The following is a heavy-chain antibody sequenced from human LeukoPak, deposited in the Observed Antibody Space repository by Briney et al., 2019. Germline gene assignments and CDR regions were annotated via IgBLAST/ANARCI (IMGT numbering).Heavy chain of an antibody. CDR3: ARRYGSGSGLDY. Sequence: ASVKVSCKASGYTFTGYYMHWVRQAPGQGLEWMGWINPNSGGTNYAQKFQGRVTMTRDTSISTAYMELSSLRSDDTAVYYCARRYGSGSGLDYWGQGTLVTVSS. V-gene: IGHV1-2*02. CDR2: INPNSGGT. J-gene: IGHJ4*02. CDR1: GYTFTGYY. D-gene: IGHD3-10*01.